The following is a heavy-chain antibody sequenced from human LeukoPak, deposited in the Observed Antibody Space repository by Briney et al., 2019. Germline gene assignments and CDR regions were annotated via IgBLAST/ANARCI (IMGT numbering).Heavy chain of an antibody. CDR1: GYIFTSYG. V-gene: IGHV1-18*01. CDR3: ARDHDSCPGGYCSTTTYYYYMDV. J-gene: IGHJ6*03. D-gene: IGHD2-2*01. Sequence: VASVKVSCKASGYIFTSYGISWVRQVPGQGLEWMGWISAYNGNTNYAQKLQDRVTMTTDTSTSTAYMELRSLTSDDTAVYYCARDHDSCPGGYCSTTTYYYYMDVWGKGTTVTVSS. CDR2: ISAYNGNT.